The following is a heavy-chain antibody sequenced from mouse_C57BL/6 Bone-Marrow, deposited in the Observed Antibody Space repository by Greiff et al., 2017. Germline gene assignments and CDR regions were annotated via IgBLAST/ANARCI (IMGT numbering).Heavy chain of an antibody. V-gene: IGHV1-39*01. J-gene: IGHJ2*01. CDR1: GYSFTDYN. CDR3: ARGTGSSYRFDY. CDR2: INPNYGTT. D-gene: IGHD1-1*01. Sequence: EVKLVESGPELVKPGASVKISCKASGYSFTDYNMNWVKQSNGKSLEWIGVINPNYGTTSYNQKFKGKATLTVDQSSSTAYMQLNSLTSEDSAVYYCARGTGSSYRFDYWGQGTTLTVSS.